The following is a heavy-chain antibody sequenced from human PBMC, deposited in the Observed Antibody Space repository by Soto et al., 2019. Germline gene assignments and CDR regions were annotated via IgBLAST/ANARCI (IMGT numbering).Heavy chain of an antibody. J-gene: IGHJ4*02. Sequence: QVQLQESGPGLVTPSQPLSLTCTVSGGSISSGGYYWSGIRQHPGKGLEWIGYIYYSGSTAYNPSLKRNVTISIDTSKNQFALKLSSVTAADTAVYYCGRDGGYGSGSYRFDYWGQGTLVTVSA. V-gene: IGHV4-31*01. D-gene: IGHD3-10*01. CDR1: GGSISSGGYY. CDR2: IYYSGST. CDR3: GRDGGYGSGSYRFDY.